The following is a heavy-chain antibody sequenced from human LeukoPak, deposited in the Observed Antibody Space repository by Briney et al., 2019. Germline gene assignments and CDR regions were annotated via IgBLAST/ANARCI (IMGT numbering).Heavy chain of an antibody. CDR1: GFTFSSYS. Sequence: GGSLRLSCAASGFTFSSYSMNWVCQAPGKGLEWVSSISSSSSYIYYADSVKGRFTISRDNAKNSLYLQTNSLRAEDTAVYYCARADCSSTSCYADFDYWGQGTLVTVSS. J-gene: IGHJ4*02. D-gene: IGHD2-2*01. CDR2: ISSSSSYI. CDR3: ARADCSSTSCYADFDY. V-gene: IGHV3-21*01.